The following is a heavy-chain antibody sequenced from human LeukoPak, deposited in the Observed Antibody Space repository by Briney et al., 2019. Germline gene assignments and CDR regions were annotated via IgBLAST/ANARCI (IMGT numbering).Heavy chain of an antibody. V-gene: IGHV3-23*01. CDR1: EFTFSSYA. D-gene: IGHD3-22*01. CDR2: ISRSGSGT. J-gene: IGHJ4*02. CDR3: AKGSPYDSSGYHYYFDY. Sequence: GGSLRLSCAASEFTFSSYAMSWVRQAPGKGLECVSHISRSGSGTYYADSVKGRFTISRDNSKNTLYLQMSSLRAEDTAIYYCAKGSPYDSSGYHYYFDYWGQGTLVTVSS.